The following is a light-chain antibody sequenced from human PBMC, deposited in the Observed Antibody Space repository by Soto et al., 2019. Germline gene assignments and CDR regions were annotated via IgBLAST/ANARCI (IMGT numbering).Light chain of an antibody. V-gene: IGLV4-69*01. J-gene: IGLJ2*01. CDR1: SGHSSYA. Sequence: QPVLTQSPSASASLGASVKRTCTMSSGHSSYAIAWHQQQPENGPRYLMNLNSDGSHSKGDGIPDRFSGSSSGAERYLTISSLQSEDEADYYCQTWGTGIVVFGGGTKLTVL. CDR3: QTWGTGIVV. CDR2: LNSDGSH.